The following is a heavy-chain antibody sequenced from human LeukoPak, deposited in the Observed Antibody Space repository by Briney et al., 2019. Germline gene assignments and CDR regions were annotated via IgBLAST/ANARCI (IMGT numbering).Heavy chain of an antibody. CDR2: ISYDGSNK. Sequence: PGGSLRLSCAASGFTFSSYGMHWVRQAPGKGLEWVAVISYDGSNKYYADSVKGRFTISRDNSKNTLYLQMNSLRAEDTAVYYCAKGQCDSYYFDYWGQGTLVTVSS. D-gene: IGHD2-21*02. V-gene: IGHV3-30*18. J-gene: IGHJ4*02. CDR1: GFTFSSYG. CDR3: AKGQCDSYYFDY.